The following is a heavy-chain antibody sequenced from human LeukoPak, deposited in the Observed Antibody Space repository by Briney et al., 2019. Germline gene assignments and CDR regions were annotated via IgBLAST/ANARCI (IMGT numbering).Heavy chain of an antibody. V-gene: IGHV3-33*01. D-gene: IGHD6-13*01. J-gene: IGHJ4*02. Sequence: PGRSLRLSCAASGFTFSSYGMHWVPQAPGKGLEWVAVIWYDGSNKFYADSVKGRFTISRDNSKNTLYLQMNSLRAEDTAVYYCARDRAAADLDYWGQGTLVTVSS. CDR1: GFTFSSYG. CDR3: ARDRAAADLDY. CDR2: IWYDGSNK.